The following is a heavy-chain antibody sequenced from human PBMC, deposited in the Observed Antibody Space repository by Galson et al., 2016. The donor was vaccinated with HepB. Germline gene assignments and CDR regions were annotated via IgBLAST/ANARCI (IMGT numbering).Heavy chain of an antibody. CDR2: IDWDDDK. CDR1: GFSLTTSGMS. Sequence: PALVKPTQTLTLTCTFSGFSLTTSGMSVSWIRQPPGKALEWLALIDWDDDKYYSTSLKTRLTISKDTSKNQVVLTMTNMDPVDTATYYCARTHYHEDSGYYYESDYWGQGTLVTVSS. V-gene: IGHV2-70*01. CDR3: ARTHYHEDSGYYYESDY. J-gene: IGHJ4*02. D-gene: IGHD3-22*01.